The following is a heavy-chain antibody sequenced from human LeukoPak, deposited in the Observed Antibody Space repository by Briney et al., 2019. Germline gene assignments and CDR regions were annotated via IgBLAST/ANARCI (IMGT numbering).Heavy chain of an antibody. CDR3: ARDSVLGDTAMAVDY. Sequence: GGSLRLSCAASGFTFSSYWMHWARQAPGKGLVWVSRINSDGSSTSYADSVKGRFTISRDNAKNTLYLQMNSLRAEDTAVYYCARDSVLGDTAMAVDYWGQGTLVTVSS. D-gene: IGHD5-18*01. CDR1: GFTFSSYW. V-gene: IGHV3-74*01. J-gene: IGHJ4*02. CDR2: INSDGSST.